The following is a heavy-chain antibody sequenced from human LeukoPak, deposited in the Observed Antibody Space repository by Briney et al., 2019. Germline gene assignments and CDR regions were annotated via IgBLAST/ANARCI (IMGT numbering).Heavy chain of an antibody. V-gene: IGHV4-39*07. CDR3: ARERWSRRSYFDT. Sequence: PSEALSLTCTVSGGSISSSTYYWGWIRQPPGKGLEWIGSIYYSGKTYYNPSLQSRITISVDTSMNRFSLQLSSATAADTGFYFCARERWSRRSYFDTWAPGILVTVSS. J-gene: IGHJ5*02. D-gene: IGHD5-24*01. CDR1: GGSISSSTYY. CDR2: IYYSGKT.